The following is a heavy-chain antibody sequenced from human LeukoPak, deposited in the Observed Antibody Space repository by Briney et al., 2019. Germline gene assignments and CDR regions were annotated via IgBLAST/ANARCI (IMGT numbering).Heavy chain of an antibody. CDR2: INPNSGNT. Sequence: ASVKVSCKASGYTFTGYYMHWVRQAPGQGLEWMGWINPNSGNTGYAQKFQGRVTMTRNTSISTAYTELSSLRSEDTAVYYCARGRNWAARDYFDYWGQGTLVTVSS. CDR1: GYTFTGYY. V-gene: IGHV1-8*02. CDR3: ARGRNWAARDYFDY. D-gene: IGHD1-14*01. J-gene: IGHJ4*02.